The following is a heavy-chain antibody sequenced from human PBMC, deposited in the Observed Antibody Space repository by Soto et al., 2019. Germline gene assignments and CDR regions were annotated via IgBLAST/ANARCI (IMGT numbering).Heavy chain of an antibody. Sequence: EVQLVESGGGFVKPGGSLRLSCEASGFTFSNAWINWVRQAPGKGLEWVGRIKSKTDGGTTDYAEPVKGRFAISRDDSNNMVYLQMNSLKIEDTAVYYCTTDSYSTIIIVRFDYWGHGTLVTVSS. D-gene: IGHD3-22*01. CDR3: TTDSYSTIIIVRFDY. CDR2: IKSKTDGGTT. J-gene: IGHJ4*01. CDR1: GFTFSNAW. V-gene: IGHV3-15*07.